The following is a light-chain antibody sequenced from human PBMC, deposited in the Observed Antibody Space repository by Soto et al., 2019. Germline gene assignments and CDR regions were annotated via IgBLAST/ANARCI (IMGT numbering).Light chain of an antibody. CDR2: GAS. Sequence: EIVLTQSPGTLSLSPGERATLSCRASQSVSSNYLAWYQQKPGQAPRFLIYGASSRATGVPDRFSGSGSGTDFTLTISSLEPEDFAVYYCQQRSNWPPITFGQGTRLEIK. CDR3: QQRSNWPPIT. V-gene: IGKV3D-20*02. J-gene: IGKJ5*01. CDR1: QSVSSNY.